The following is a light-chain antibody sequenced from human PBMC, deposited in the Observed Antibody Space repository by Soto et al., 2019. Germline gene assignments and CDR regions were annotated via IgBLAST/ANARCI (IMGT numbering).Light chain of an antibody. V-gene: IGLV2-14*01. CDR2: VVS. CDR1: SSDAGGYNF. Sequence: SALTQPASVSGSPGQSITISCTGASSDAGGYNFVSWYQQHPGKDPKLLIYVVSNRPSGVSDRLSVSKSGSTGAVTFSCLQAEDEDDYYCSSYTSSTTPVYVFGTGTNVTVL. CDR3: SSYTSSTTPVYV. J-gene: IGLJ1*01.